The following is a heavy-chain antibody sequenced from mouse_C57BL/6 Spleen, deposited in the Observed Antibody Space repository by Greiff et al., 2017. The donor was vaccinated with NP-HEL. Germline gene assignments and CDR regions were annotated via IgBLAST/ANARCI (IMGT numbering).Heavy chain of an antibody. J-gene: IGHJ2*01. CDR2: IYPGDGDT. V-gene: IGHV1-80*01. D-gene: IGHD2-4*01. CDR1: GYAFSSYW. CDR3: AREVYDYGFDY. Sequence: VKLQESGAELVKPGASVKISCKASGYAFSSYWMNWVKQRPGKGLEWIGQIYPGDGDTNYNGKFKGKATLTADKSSSTAYMQLSSLTSEDSAVYFCAREVYDYGFDYWGQGTTLTVSS.